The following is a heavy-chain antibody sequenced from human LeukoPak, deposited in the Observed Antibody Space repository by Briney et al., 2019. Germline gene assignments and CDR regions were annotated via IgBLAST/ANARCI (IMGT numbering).Heavy chain of an antibody. CDR1: GFTFSSYS. CDR3: ARDLNGDYGVY. Sequence: PGGSLRLSCAASGFTFSSYSMNWVRQAPGKGLEWVSSISSSSTFIYYADSLKGRFTISRDNAKNSLYLQMNSLRAEDTAVYYCARDLNGDYGVYWGQGTLVTVSS. D-gene: IGHD4-17*01. CDR2: ISSSSTFI. J-gene: IGHJ4*02. V-gene: IGHV3-21*01.